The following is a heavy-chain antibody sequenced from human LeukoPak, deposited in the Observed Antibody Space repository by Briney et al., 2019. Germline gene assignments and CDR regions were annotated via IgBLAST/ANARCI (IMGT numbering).Heavy chain of an antibody. CDR1: GFTFSSYA. Sequence: GGSLRLSCAASGFTFSSYAMHWVRQAPGKGLEWVAVISYDGSNKYYADPVKGRFTISRDNSKNTLYLQMNSLRAEDTALYYCVRDDCGDTCYPGGYWGQGTLVAVSS. V-gene: IGHV3-30-3*01. CDR2: ISYDGSNK. J-gene: IGHJ4*02. CDR3: VRDDCGDTCYPGGY. D-gene: IGHD2-21*01.